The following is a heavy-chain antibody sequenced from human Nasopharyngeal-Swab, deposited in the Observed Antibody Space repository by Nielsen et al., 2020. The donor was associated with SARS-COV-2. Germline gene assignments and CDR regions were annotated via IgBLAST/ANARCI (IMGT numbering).Heavy chain of an antibody. CDR1: GGSFSGYY. J-gene: IGHJ6*03. CDR2: IYYSGST. D-gene: IGHD5-18*01. CDR3: ATYGYGSYYYYYMDV. Sequence: SETLSLTCAVYGGSFSGYYWGWIRQTPGKGLEWIGSIYYSGSTYYNRSLKSRVTISVDTSKNQFSLKLSSVTAADTAVYYCATYGYGSYYYYYMDVWGKGTTVTVSS. V-gene: IGHV4-39*01.